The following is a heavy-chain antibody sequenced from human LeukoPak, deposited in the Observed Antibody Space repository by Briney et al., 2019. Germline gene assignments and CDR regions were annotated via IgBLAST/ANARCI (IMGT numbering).Heavy chain of an antibody. J-gene: IGHJ3*02. CDR2: IKQDGSEK. D-gene: IGHD5-24*01. CDR3: ARRWLPKNPTHAFDI. V-gene: IGHV3-7*01. CDR1: GFTFSSYW. Sequence: GGSLRLSCAASGFTFSSYWMSWVRQAPGKGLEWVANIKQDGSEKYYVDSVKGRFTISRDNAKNSLYLQMNSLRAEDTAVYYCARRWLPKNPTHAFDIWGQGTMVTVSS.